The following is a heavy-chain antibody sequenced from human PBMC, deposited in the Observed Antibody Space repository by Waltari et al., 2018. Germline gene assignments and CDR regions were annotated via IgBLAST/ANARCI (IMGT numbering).Heavy chain of an antibody. CDR1: GGAIGTHY. CDR2: IFHTGST. Sequence: QVQLHESGPGLVKPSETLSLTCTVSGGAIGTHYWSWIRQSPGKGLEWVAYIFHTGSTNYNPSLKSRVTMSVDSSKNQFSLKLSSVTAADTAVYFCARVANSGYDDRGHFDLWGQGTLVTVSS. V-gene: IGHV4-59*11. J-gene: IGHJ4*02. CDR3: ARVANSGYDDRGHFDL. D-gene: IGHD5-12*01.